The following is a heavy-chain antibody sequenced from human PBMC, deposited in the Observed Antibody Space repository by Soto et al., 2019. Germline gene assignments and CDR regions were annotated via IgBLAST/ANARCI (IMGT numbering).Heavy chain of an antibody. V-gene: IGHV3-30*18. CDR3: GKDAAGSSWYFDY. J-gene: IGHJ4*02. CDR1: GFTFSSYG. Sequence: PGGSLRLSCAASGFTFSSYGMHWVRQAPGKGLERVAVISYDGSNKYYVDSVKCRFTISRDNYKTTLYLQMNSLRADDTAVYYCGKDAAGSSWYFDYWGQGTLVTVSS. D-gene: IGHD6-13*01. CDR2: ISYDGSNK.